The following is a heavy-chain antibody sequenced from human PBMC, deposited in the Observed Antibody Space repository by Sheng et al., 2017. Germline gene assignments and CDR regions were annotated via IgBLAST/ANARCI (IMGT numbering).Heavy chain of an antibody. CDR2: ISSSSSYI. CDR3: ARYSSSWYGYYYYMDV. D-gene: IGHD6-13*01. CDR1: GFTFSSYS. V-gene: IGHV3-21*01. J-gene: IGHJ6*03. Sequence: EVQLVESGGGLVKPGGSLRLSCAASGFTFSSYSMNWVRQAPGKGLEWVSSISSSSSYIYYADSVKGRFTISRDNAKNSLYLQMNSLRAEDTAVYYCARYSSSWYGYYYYMDVWGKGTTVTVSS.